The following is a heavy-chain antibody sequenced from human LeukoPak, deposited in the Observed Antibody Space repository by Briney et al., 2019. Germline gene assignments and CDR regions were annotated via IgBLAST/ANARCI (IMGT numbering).Heavy chain of an antibody. CDR3: ARLDIGGGEWHFDS. V-gene: IGHV1-2*02. D-gene: IGHD3-16*01. CDR1: GDSFTDYY. Sequence: ASVKVSCKASGDSFTDYYMHWVRQAPGQGLEWMGWINPKSGGTNYAQTFQGRVTMTRDTSIRTAYMELSRLRGGDTAVYYCARLDIGGGEWHFDSWGQGTLVTVSS. J-gene: IGHJ4*02. CDR2: INPKSGGT.